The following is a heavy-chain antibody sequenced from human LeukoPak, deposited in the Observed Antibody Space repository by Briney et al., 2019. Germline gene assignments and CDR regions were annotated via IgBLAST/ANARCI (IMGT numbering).Heavy chain of an antibody. CDR2: INPNSGGT. V-gene: IGHV1-2*02. CDR3: ARGVGDVVVVAATLYYYYYMDV. D-gene: IGHD2-15*01. CDR1: GYTFTGYY. Sequence: AASVKVSCKASGYTFTGYYMHWVRQAPGQGLEWMGWINPNSGGTNYAQKFQGRVTMTRDTSISTAYMELSRLRSDDTAVYYCARGVGDVVVVAATLYYYYYMDVWGKGTTVTVSS. J-gene: IGHJ6*03.